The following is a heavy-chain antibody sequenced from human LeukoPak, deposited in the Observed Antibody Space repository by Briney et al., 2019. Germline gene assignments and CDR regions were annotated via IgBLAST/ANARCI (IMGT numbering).Heavy chain of an antibody. D-gene: IGHD3-22*01. V-gene: IGHV3-74*01. Sequence: PGGSLRLSCAASGFTFSSYWMHWVRQAPGEGLVWVSRINSDGISTSYADSVKGRFTISRDNAKNTLYLQMNSLRAEDTAVYYCAREDSMIVAVDYWGQGTLVTVSS. CDR3: AREDSMIVAVDY. CDR2: INSDGIST. J-gene: IGHJ4*02. CDR1: GFTFSSYW.